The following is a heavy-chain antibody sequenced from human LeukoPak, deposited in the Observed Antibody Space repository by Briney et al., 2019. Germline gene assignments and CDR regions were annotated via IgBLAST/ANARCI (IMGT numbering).Heavy chain of an antibody. D-gene: IGHD5-18*01. CDR3: ARGFTAMEGTPTDY. V-gene: IGHV3-48*03. CDR2: ISSSGSTI. CDR1: GFTFSSYE. J-gene: IGHJ4*02. Sequence: GVSLRLSCAASGFTFSSYEMNWVRQSPGKGLEWVSYISSSGSTIYYADSVKGRFTISRDNAKNSLYLQMNSLRAEDTAVYYCARGFTAMEGTPTDYWGQGTLVTVSS.